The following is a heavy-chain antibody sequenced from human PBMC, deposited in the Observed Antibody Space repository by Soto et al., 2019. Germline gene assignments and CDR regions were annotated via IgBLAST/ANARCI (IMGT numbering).Heavy chain of an antibody. J-gene: IGHJ5*02. V-gene: IGHV1-46*01. CDR1: GYTFTSYY. Sequence: VASVKVSCKASGYTFTSYYMHWVRQAPGQGLEWMGIINPSGGSTSYAQKLQGRVTMTTDTSTSTAYMELRSLRSDDTAVYYCARDDSGYDWEFDPWGQGTLVTVSS. CDR3: ARDDSGYDWEFDP. D-gene: IGHD5-12*01. CDR2: INPSGGST.